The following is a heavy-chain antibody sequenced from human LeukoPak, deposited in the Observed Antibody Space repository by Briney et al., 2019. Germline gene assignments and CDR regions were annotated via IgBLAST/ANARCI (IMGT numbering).Heavy chain of an antibody. CDR2: INSDGSST. CDR1: GFTFSSYW. Sequence: GGSLRLSCAASGFTFSSYWMHWVRQAPGKGLMWVSRINSDGSSTSYADSVKGRFTISRDNAKNTLYLQMNSLRAEDTAVFYCARVGRAGYVGYPLDYRGQGTLVTVSS. J-gene: IGHJ4*02. CDR3: ARVGRAGYVGYPLDY. V-gene: IGHV3-74*01. D-gene: IGHD5-12*01.